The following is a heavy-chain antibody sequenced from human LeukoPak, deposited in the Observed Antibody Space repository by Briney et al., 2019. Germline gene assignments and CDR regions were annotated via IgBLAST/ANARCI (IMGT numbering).Heavy chain of an antibody. CDR2: ISAYNGNT. Sequence: GASVKVSCKASGYTFTSYGISWVRQAPGQGLEWMGWISAYNGNTNYAQKLQGRVTISADKSISTAYLQWSSLKASDTAMYYCARPQKDILTGYYTPGAFDIWGQGTMVTVSS. J-gene: IGHJ3*02. D-gene: IGHD3-9*01. CDR1: GYTFTSYG. CDR3: ARPQKDILTGYYTPGAFDI. V-gene: IGHV1-18*01.